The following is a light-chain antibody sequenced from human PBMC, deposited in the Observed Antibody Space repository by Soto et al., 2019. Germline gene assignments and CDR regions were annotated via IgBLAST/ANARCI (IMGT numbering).Light chain of an antibody. CDR3: QQYHNWPPT. J-gene: IGKJ1*01. V-gene: IGKV3-15*01. CDR1: QSVSQSVSSK. CDR2: GAS. Sequence: EIVMTQSPATLSVSPGERVTLYFRASQSVSQSVSSKLAWYQQKPGRAPRLLIHGASTRATGIPARFSGSGSGTEFTLTISSLQSEDLAVYFCQQYHNWPPTFGQGTKVDIK.